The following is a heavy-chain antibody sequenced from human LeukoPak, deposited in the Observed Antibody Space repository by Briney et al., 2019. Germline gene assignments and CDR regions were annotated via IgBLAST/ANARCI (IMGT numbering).Heavy chain of an antibody. CDR3: ATGESKAVWDY. V-gene: IGHV3-9*01. Sequence: GGSLRLSCAASGFTFDDYAMHWVRQAPGKGLEWVSGISWNSGSIGYADSVKGRFTISRDNAKNSLYLQMNSLRAEDTAVYYCATGESKAVWDYWGQGTLVTVSS. CDR1: GFTFDDYA. J-gene: IGHJ4*02. CDR2: ISWNSGSI.